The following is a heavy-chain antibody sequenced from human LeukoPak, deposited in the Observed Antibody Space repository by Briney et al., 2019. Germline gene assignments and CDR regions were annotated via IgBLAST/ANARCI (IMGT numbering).Heavy chain of an antibody. Sequence: SETLSLTCTVSGGSISNYWSWIRQPAGKGLEWIGRITSGSSNYNPSLRSRVTMSVDTSKNQFSLNLSSVTAADTAVYYCAREGGGPRWLDPWGQGTLVTVSS. CDR2: ITSGSS. D-gene: IGHD6-25*01. CDR3: AREGGGPRWLDP. J-gene: IGHJ5*02. CDR1: GGSISNY. V-gene: IGHV4-4*07.